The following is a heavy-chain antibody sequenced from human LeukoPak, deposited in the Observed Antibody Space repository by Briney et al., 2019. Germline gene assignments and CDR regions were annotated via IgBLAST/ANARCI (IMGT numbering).Heavy chain of an antibody. Sequence: ASVKVSCKTSGYAFSAYYINWVRQAPGQGLEWMGRINPNSGDTNFAQKFQGRVTMTRDKSISTAYMGLTRLSSDDRAVYYCARGLSYSYDAFDIWGQGTMVTVSS. CDR2: INPNSGDT. CDR1: GYAFSAYY. J-gene: IGHJ3*02. V-gene: IGHV1-2*06. D-gene: IGHD2-21*01. CDR3: ARGLSYSYDAFDI.